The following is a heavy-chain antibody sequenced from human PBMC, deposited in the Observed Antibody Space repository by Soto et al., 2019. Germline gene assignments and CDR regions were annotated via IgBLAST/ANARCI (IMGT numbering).Heavy chain of an antibody. J-gene: IGHJ4*02. CDR3: VRPNFGALTHFDF. CDR2: IFPGDSDT. V-gene: IGHV5-51*01. D-gene: IGHD3-16*01. Sequence: LKISCKAIGYTFTNYWIGWVRQTPGKGLEWMGIIFPGDSDTRYNPSFEGQVTVSADESISTAYLQWNTLKASDTAMYYCVRPNFGALTHFDFWGQGTLVTVSS. CDR1: GYTFTNYW.